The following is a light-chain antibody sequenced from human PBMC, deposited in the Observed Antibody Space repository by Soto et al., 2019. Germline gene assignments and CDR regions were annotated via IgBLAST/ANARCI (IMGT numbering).Light chain of an antibody. J-gene: IGKJ1*01. Sequence: EIVLTQSPGTLSLSPGERVTLSCRASQYVRSNYVAWYQKKPGQTPRLLIYITSSRAPGIPERFSGSGSGTDFTLTISRREAEDFAVYFCQQYGDSPWTFGQGTKVEMK. CDR2: ITS. CDR3: QQYGDSPWT. V-gene: IGKV3-20*01. CDR1: QYVRSNY.